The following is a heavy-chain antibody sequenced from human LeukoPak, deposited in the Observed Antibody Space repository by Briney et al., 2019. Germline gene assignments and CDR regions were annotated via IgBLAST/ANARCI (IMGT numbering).Heavy chain of an antibody. D-gene: IGHD4-23*01. V-gene: IGHV3-7*01. Sequence: GGSLRLSCAASGFTFSRYWMSWVRLASGKGLEWVANIMVDGSEKHYVDSVKGRFTISRDNAENSLYLQMYSLRAEDTAVYYCAREGYGGDSMGLDYWGQGTLVTDSS. CDR3: AREGYGGDSMGLDY. J-gene: IGHJ4*02. CDR1: GFTFSRYW. CDR2: IMVDGSEK.